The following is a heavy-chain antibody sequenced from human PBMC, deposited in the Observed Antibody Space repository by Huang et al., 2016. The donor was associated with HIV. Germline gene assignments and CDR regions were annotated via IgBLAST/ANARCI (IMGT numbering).Heavy chain of an antibody. CDR3: ARELNSAWYSMDY. D-gene: IGHD6-19*01. Sequence: DVQLVESGGGLVKPGGSLRLSCAASGFIFTSYNMDWVRQGQGRALEWVSSIDTSGTYIYYADSVKGRFTISRDNAKKSLYLQMDSLRAEDTAVYYCARELNSAWYSMDYWGQGTLVTVSS. J-gene: IGHJ4*02. CDR1: GFIFTSYN. CDR2: IDTSGTYI. V-gene: IGHV3-21*02.